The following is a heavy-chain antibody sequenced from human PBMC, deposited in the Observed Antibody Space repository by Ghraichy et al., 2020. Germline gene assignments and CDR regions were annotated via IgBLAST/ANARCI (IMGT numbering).Heavy chain of an antibody. V-gene: IGHV4-34*01. CDR2: INHSGST. J-gene: IGHJ6*02. Sequence: SETLSLTCAVYGGSFSGYYWSWIRQPPGKGLEWIGEINHSGSTNYNPSLKSRVTISVDTSKNQFSLKLSSVTAADTAVYYCARELVTIFNYGMDVWGQGTTVTVSS. CDR3: ARELVTIFNYGMDV. D-gene: IGHD3-3*01. CDR1: GGSFSGYY.